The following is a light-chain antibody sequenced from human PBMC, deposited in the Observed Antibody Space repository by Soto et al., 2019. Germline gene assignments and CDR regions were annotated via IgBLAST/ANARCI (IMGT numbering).Light chain of an antibody. J-gene: IGKJ4*01. CDR2: GAS. Sequence: EMVMTQSPATLSVSPGDRVTLSCRASQSLRSNSAWYQQKPGQAPRLLIYGASTRATGIPARFSGSGYGTDFTLTISSLQSEDFAVYYCQQYNSWTLSFGGGTKVEIK. CDR3: QQYNSWTLS. V-gene: IGKV3-15*01. CDR1: QSLRSN.